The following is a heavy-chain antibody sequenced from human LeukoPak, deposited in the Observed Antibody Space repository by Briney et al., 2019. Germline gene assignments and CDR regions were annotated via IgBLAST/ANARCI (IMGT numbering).Heavy chain of an antibody. D-gene: IGHD2-21*02. CDR1: GFTFSSYW. Sequence: SGGSLRLSCAASGFTFSSYWMYWVRQAPGKGLVWVSHINSDASSTRYADSVKGRFTISRDNAKNSLYLQMNSLRAEDTAVYYCAREQFYCGSDCYSIPLFDYWGQGTLVTVSS. CDR2: INSDASST. CDR3: AREQFYCGSDCYSIPLFDY. J-gene: IGHJ4*02. V-gene: IGHV3-74*01.